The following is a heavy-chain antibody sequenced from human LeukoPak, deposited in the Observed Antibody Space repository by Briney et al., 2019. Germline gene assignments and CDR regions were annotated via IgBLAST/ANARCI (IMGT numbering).Heavy chain of an antibody. CDR3: ARMQGPGERDYYGMDV. J-gene: IGHJ6*02. Sequence: PSETLSLTCTVSGGSISSYYWSWIRQPAGKGLEWIGRIYTSGSTNYNPSLKSRVTMSVDTSKNQFSLKLSSVTAADPAVYYCARMQGPGERDYYGMDVWGQGTTVTVSS. CDR2: IYTSGST. V-gene: IGHV4-4*07. D-gene: IGHD1-1*01. CDR1: GGSISSYY.